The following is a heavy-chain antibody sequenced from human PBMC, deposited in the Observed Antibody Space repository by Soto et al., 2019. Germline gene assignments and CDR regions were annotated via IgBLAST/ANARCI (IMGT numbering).Heavy chain of an antibody. V-gene: IGHV1-69*06. CDR1: GGTFSTYA. CDR2: IIPIFGTA. Sequence: QVQLVQSGAEVKKPGSSVKVSCKASGGTFSTYAISWVRQAPGQGLEWMAEIIPIFGTATYAQRFRGRVTITADTSTTTAYMEMGGLRSEDTAVYYCARGRKTNRPVPPYDFDYWCQGALVTVSS. D-gene: IGHD1-7*01. CDR3: ARGRKTNRPVPPYDFDY. J-gene: IGHJ4*02.